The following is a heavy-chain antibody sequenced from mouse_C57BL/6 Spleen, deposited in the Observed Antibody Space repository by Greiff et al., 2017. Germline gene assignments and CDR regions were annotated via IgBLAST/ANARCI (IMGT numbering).Heavy chain of an antibody. Sequence: QVQLQQSGAELARPGASVKLSCKASGYTFTSYGISWVKQSTGQGLEWIGEIYPRSGTTYYTVKFKVNATLTADTSSSTAYMELRSLTSEDSAVYFCARVYYYEGVYCGQGTTLTVSS. J-gene: IGHJ2*01. V-gene: IGHV1-81*01. CDR1: GYTFTSYG. D-gene: IGHD2-4*01. CDR3: ARVYYYEGVY. CDR2: IYPRSGTT.